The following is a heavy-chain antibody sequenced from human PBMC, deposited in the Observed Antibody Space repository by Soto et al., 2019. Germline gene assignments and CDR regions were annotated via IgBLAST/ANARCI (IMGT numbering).Heavy chain of an antibody. D-gene: IGHD2-2*01. CDR1: GFTFRDYA. CDR2: MRAKAFGGTT. CDR3: TREGAYTSPPYYYFYAMDV. Sequence: GGSLRLSCKGSGFTFRDYAISWVRQAPGKGLQWAGFMRAKAFGGTTEYATFVKGRFTISRDDSKSVAYLQMNSLETEDTAVYYCTREGAYTSPPYYYFYAMDVWGQGTRVTV. J-gene: IGHJ6*01. V-gene: IGHV3-49*04.